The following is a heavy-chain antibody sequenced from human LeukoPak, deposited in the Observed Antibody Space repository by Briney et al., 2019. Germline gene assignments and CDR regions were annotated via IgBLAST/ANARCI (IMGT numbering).Heavy chain of an antibody. CDR1: GGSISSSSYY. Sequence: SETLSLTCTVSGGSISSSSYYWGWIRQPPGKGLEWIGSIYYSGSTYYNPSLRSRVTISVDTSKNQFSLKLSSVTAADTAVYYRARDARRGWFDPWGQGTLVTVSS. J-gene: IGHJ5*02. V-gene: IGHV4-39*07. CDR3: ARDARRGWFDP. CDR2: IYYSGST.